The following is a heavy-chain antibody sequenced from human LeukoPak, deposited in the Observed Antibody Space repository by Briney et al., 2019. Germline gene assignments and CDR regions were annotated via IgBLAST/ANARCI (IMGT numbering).Heavy chain of an antibody. CDR1: GYTFTSYG. CDR3: ATPRYSSGWYYFDY. V-gene: IGHV1-18*01. J-gene: IGHJ4*02. CDR2: ISAYNGNT. D-gene: IGHD6-19*01. Sequence: ASVKVSCKASGYTFTSYGISWVRQAPGQGLEWMGWISAYNGNTDYAQKLQGRVTMTTDTSTSTAYMELRSLRSDDTAVYYCATPRYSSGWYYFDYWGQGTLVTVSS.